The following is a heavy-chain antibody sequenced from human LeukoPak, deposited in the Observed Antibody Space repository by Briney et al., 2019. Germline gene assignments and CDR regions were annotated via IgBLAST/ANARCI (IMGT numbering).Heavy chain of an antibody. CDR1: GGSFSVYY. Sequence: SETLSLTCAVYGGSFSVYYWSWIRQPPGKGLEWIGEINHSGNTNYNPSLKSRVTISVDTSKNQFSLKLSSVTAADTAVYYCARGGFYCGGDCYFDYGGQGTLVTVSS. CDR2: INHSGNT. J-gene: IGHJ4*02. D-gene: IGHD2-21*02. CDR3: ARGGFYCGGDCYFDY. V-gene: IGHV4-34*01.